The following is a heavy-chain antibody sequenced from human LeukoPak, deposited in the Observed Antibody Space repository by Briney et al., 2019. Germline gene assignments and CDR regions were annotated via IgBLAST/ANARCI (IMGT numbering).Heavy chain of an antibody. Sequence: GSSVKVSCKASGGTFSSYAISWVRQAPGQGLEWMGGIIPIFGTANYAQRFQGRVTITTDESTSTAYMELSSLRSEDTAVYYCARVRWRTGYCSSTSCSGGWFDPWGQGTLVTVPS. CDR1: GGTFSSYA. J-gene: IGHJ5*02. CDR2: IIPIFGTA. CDR3: ARVRWRTGYCSSTSCSGGWFDP. D-gene: IGHD2-2*01. V-gene: IGHV1-69*05.